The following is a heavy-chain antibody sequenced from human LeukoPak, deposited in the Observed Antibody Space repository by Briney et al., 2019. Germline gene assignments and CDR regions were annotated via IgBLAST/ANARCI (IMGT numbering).Heavy chain of an antibody. D-gene: IGHD3-22*01. CDR3: ALGYYDSSGYWD. CDR2: IIPILGIA. CDR1: GGTFSSYA. J-gene: IGHJ4*02. V-gene: IGHV1-69*04. Sequence: ASVKVSCKASGGTFSSYAISWVRQAPGQGLEWMGRIIPILGIANYAQKFQGRVRITADKSTSTAYMELSSLRSEDTAVYYCALGYYDSSGYWDWGQGTLVTVSS.